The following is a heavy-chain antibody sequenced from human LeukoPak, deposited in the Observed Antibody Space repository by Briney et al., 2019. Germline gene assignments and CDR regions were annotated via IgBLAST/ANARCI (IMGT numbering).Heavy chain of an antibody. D-gene: IGHD3-16*01. J-gene: IGHJ4*02. CDR2: LYSDGNT. V-gene: IGHV3-53*01. Sequence: GGSLRLSCAASVFTVITNDMTWVRQAPGKGLEWVSVLYSDGNTKYADSVQGRFTISRDNSKNTLYLEMNSLSPDDTAVYYCARGVEPLAANTWAYWGQGTLVTVSS. CDR1: VFTVITND. CDR3: ARGVEPLAANTWAY.